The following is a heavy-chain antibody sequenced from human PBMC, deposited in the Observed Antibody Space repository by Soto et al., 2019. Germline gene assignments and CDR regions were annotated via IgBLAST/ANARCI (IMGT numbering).Heavy chain of an antibody. V-gene: IGHV1-18*01. CDR3: ARGRYGDY. D-gene: IGHD1-1*01. CDR2: ISAHNGNT. J-gene: IGHJ4*02. CDR1: GYAFTTYG. Sequence: QVHLVQSGAEEKKPGASVKVSCKGSGYAFTTYGITWVRQAPGQGLEWMGWISAHNGNTNYAQKLQGRVTVTRDTSTSTAYMELRSLRSDGTAVYYCARGRYGDYWGQGALVTVSS.